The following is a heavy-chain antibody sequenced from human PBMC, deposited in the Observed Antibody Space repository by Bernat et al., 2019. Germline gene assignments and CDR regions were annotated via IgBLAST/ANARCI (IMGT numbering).Heavy chain of an antibody. J-gene: IGHJ4*02. CDR2: ISSSSSYI. CDR3: ARDILGIAGGKEDY. Sequence: EVQLLESGGGLVKPVGSLRLSCAASGFTFSSYSMNWVRQAPGKWLEWVSSISSSSSYIYYADSVKGRFTISRDNAKNSLYLQMNSLRAEDTAVYYCARDILGIAGGKEDYGGQGTLVTVSS. D-gene: IGHD6-13*01. CDR1: GFTFSSYS. V-gene: IGHV3-21*01.